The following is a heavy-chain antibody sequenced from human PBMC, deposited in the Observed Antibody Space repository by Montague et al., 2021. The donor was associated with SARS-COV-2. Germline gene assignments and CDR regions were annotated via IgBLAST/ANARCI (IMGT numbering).Heavy chain of an antibody. V-gene: IGHV4-59*01. CDR2: IYYTRST. Sequence: SETLSLTCTVSGGSIETYSWTWIRQPPGKGLEWIGYIYYTRSTTYNPSLSSRVTISVDTSKNQFSLKLDSVTAADTAVYYCARTTHLYSDESYGHQYFFDDWGRGTLVTVSS. CDR1: GGSIETYS. J-gene: IGHJ4*02. D-gene: IGHD4-17*01. CDR3: ARTTHLYSDESYGHQYFFDD.